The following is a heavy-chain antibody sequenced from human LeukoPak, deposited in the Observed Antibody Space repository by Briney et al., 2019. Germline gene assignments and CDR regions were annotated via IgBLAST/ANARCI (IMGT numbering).Heavy chain of an antibody. D-gene: IGHD1-1*01. V-gene: IGHV1-69*04. CDR2: IIPIFGIA. Sequence: SVKVSCKASGGTFSSYAISWVRQAPGQGLEWMGRIIPIFGIANYAQKFQGRITITADKSTSTAYMELSSLRSEDTAVYYCAGSTTGTTFYYGMDVWGQGTTVTVSS. CDR3: AGSTTGTTFYYGMDV. CDR1: GGTFSSYA. J-gene: IGHJ6*02.